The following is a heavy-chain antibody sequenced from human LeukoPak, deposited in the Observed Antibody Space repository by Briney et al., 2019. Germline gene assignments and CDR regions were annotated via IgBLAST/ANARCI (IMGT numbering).Heavy chain of an antibody. CDR1: GGSFSGYY. D-gene: IGHD6-13*01. CDR2: INHSGST. CDR3: ARACGIAEGDY. V-gene: IGHV4-34*01. Sequence: SETLSLTCAVYGGSFSGYYWSWIRQPPGRELEWIGEINHSGSTNYNPSLKSRVTISVDTSKNQFSLKLSSVTAADTAVYYCARACGIAEGDYWGQGTQVIVSS. J-gene: IGHJ4*02.